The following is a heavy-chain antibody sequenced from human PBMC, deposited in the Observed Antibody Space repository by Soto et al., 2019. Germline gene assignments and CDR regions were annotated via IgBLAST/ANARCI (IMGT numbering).Heavy chain of an antibody. D-gene: IGHD3-22*01. CDR3: ARGGYYYDSSGYHSSKFDY. Sequence: QVQLVESGGGLVKPGGSLRLSCAASGFTFSDYYMSWIRQAPGKGLEWVSYISSSSSYTNYADSVKGRFTISRDNAKNSLYLQMNGLRAEDTAVYYCARGGYYYDSSGYHSSKFDYWGQGTLVTVSS. V-gene: IGHV3-11*05. J-gene: IGHJ4*02. CDR2: ISSSSSYT. CDR1: GFTFSDYY.